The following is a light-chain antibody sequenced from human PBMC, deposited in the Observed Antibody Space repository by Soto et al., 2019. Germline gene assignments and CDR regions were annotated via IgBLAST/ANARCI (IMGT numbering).Light chain of an antibody. Sequence: EIVLTHYPATLSLSPEERDTLXRRASQSVSSYLAWYQQKPGQAPRLLIYDASNRATGIPDRISGSGSGTDFTLTINRLEPEDFAVYYCQQYGSSIWTFGQGTKVDIK. J-gene: IGKJ1*01. CDR2: DAS. V-gene: IGKV3-20*01. CDR1: QSVSSY. CDR3: QQYGSSIWT.